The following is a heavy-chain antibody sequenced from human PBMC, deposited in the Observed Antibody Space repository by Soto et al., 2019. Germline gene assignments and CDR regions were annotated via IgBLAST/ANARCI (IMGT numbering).Heavy chain of an antibody. Sequence: QVQLVESGGGLVKPGGSLRLSCAASGFSFSDSYMSWVRQAPGKGLEWVAYISGSSGYTGYAESVKGRFTISRDNAKNSLYLQMNSLSVEDTAVYYCARDRGGYGPPGVWCQGTTVTVAS. CDR3: ARDRGGYGPPGV. CDR2: ISGSSGYT. D-gene: IGHD3-10*01. V-gene: IGHV3-11*06. CDR1: GFSFSDSY. J-gene: IGHJ6*02.